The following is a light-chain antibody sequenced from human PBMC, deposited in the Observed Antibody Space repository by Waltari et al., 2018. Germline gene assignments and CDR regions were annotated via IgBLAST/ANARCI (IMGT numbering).Light chain of an antibody. J-gene: IGKJ2*01. CDR1: QSVGTN. CDR3: HHYNKRPPSYT. V-gene: IGKV3-15*01. CDR2: GAS. Sequence: EIVMTQSPATLSVSPGERATLSCRASQSVGTNLAWYQHKPGQVPRLFIYGASTRATGFPARFSGSGSGTEFTLTISSLQSEDFAVYYCHHYNKRPPSYTFGQGTRLEIK.